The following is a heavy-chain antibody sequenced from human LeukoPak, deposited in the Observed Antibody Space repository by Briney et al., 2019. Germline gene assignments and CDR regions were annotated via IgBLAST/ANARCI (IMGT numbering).Heavy chain of an antibody. D-gene: IGHD1-14*01. CDR2: IKQDETEK. J-gene: IGHJ3*02. CDR3: AREGNRRAFDI. CDR1: GFTFSNYW. Sequence: GGSLRLSCAASGFTFSNYWMSWVRQAPGKGLEWVDNIKQDETEKDYVDSVKGRFTISRDNAKNSLYLQMNSLRNEDTAVYYCAREGNRRAFDIWGQGTMVTASS. V-gene: IGHV3-7*01.